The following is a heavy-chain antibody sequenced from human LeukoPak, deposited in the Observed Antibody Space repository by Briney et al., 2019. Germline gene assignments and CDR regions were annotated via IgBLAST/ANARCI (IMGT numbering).Heavy chain of an antibody. Sequence: GGSLRLSCAASGFTFSSYAMHWVRQAPGKGLEWVAVISYDGSNKYYADSVKGRFTISRDNSKNTLYLQMNSLRAEDTAVYYCATDGARLTISSLKYWGQGTLVTVSS. CDR2: ISYDGSNK. CDR1: GFTFSSYA. CDR3: ATDGARLTISSLKY. J-gene: IGHJ4*02. V-gene: IGHV3-30-3*01. D-gene: IGHD3-9*01.